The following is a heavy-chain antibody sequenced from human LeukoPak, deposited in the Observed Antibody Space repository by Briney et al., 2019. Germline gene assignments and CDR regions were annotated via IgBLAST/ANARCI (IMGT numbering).Heavy chain of an antibody. J-gene: IGHJ4*02. D-gene: IGHD4-17*01. Sequence: SETLSLTCTVSGDSISSSNCYWGWIRQPPGKGLEWIGSIYFSGGTYYNASLKSRVTISVDTSKNQFSLKLSSVTAADTAVYYCARGNASLYGDFAGSDYWGQGTLVTVSS. CDR2: IYFSGGT. CDR1: GDSISSSNCY. V-gene: IGHV4-39*01. CDR3: ARGNASLYGDFAGSDY.